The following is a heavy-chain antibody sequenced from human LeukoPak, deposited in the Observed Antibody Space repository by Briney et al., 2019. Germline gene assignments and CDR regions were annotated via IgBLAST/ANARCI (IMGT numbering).Heavy chain of an antibody. CDR2: IIPIFGTA. Sequence: GASVKVSCKASGGTFSSYAISWVRQAPGQGLEWMGGIIPIFGTANYAQKFQGRVTITADESTSTAYMELSSLRSEDTAVYYCAISSGWYGGRYFDYWGQGTLVTVSS. J-gene: IGHJ4*02. V-gene: IGHV1-69*13. CDR1: GGTFSSYA. CDR3: AISSGWYGGRYFDY. D-gene: IGHD6-19*01.